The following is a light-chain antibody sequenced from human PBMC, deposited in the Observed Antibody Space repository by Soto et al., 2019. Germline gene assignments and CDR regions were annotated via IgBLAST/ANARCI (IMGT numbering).Light chain of an antibody. V-gene: IGLV4-69*01. J-gene: IGLJ3*02. Sequence: QSVLTQSPSASASLGASVKLTCTLSSGHSSHAIAWHQQQPEKGPRYLMKLNSDGSHSKGDGIPDRFSGSSSGAERYLTISSLQSEDEADYYCQTWGTGIWVFGGGTKLTVL. CDR2: LNSDGSH. CDR1: SGHSSHA. CDR3: QTWGTGIWV.